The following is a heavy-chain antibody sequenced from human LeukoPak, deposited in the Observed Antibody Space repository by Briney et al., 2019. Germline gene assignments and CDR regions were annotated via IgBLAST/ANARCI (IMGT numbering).Heavy chain of an antibody. Sequence: SVKVSCTASGYTFTSYGISWVRQAPGQGLEWMGGIIPIFGTANYAQKFQGRVTITADESTSTAYMELSSLRSEDTAVYYCARDGWLRGVDYWGQGTLVTVSS. CDR3: ARDGWLRGVDY. CDR2: IIPIFGTA. CDR1: GYTFTSYG. V-gene: IGHV1-69*13. J-gene: IGHJ4*02. D-gene: IGHD5-12*01.